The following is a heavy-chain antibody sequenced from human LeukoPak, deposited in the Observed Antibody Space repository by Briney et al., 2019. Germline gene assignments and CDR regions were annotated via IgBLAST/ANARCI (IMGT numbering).Heavy chain of an antibody. D-gene: IGHD3-10*01. J-gene: IGHJ4*02. Sequence: GGSLRLSCAASGFTFSSYSMNWVRQAPGKGLEWVSSISSSSSYIYYADSVKGRFTISRDNAKNSLYLQMNSLRAEDTAVYYCASLGRYGSGSYRSFNYWGQGTLVTVSS. CDR1: GFTFSSYS. V-gene: IGHV3-21*01. CDR3: ASLGRYGSGSYRSFNY. CDR2: ISSSSSYI.